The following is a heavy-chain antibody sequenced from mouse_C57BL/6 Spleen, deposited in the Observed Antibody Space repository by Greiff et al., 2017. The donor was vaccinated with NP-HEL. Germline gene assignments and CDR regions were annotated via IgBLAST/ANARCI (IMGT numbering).Heavy chain of an antibody. J-gene: IGHJ4*01. CDR1: GYAFSSSW. CDR2: IYPGDGDT. CDR3: ARGGLRSFYAMDD. V-gene: IGHV1-82*01. Sequence: QVQLQQSGPELVKPGASVKISCKASGYAFSSSWMNWVKQRPGKGLEWIGRIYPGDGDTNYNGKFKGKATLTADKSSSTAYMQLSSLTSEDCAVYFCARGGLRSFYAMDDWGQGTSVTVSS. D-gene: IGHD2-4*01.